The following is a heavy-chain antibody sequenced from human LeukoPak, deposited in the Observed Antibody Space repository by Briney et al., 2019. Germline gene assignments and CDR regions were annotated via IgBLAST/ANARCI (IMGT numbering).Heavy chain of an antibody. D-gene: IGHD5-12*01. V-gene: IGHV3-33*01. CDR3: AREGRVSGYDFDC. CDR2: IWYDGSNK. CDR1: GFTFSSYG. J-gene: IGHJ4*02. Sequence: GRSLRLSCAASGFTFSSYGMHWVRQAPGKGLEWVAVIWYDGSNKYYADSVKGRFTISRDNSKNTLYLQMNSLRVEDTAVYYCAREGRVSGYDFDCWGQGTLVTVSS.